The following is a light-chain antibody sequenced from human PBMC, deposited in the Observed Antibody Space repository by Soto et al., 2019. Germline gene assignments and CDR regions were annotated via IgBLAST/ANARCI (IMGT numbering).Light chain of an antibody. CDR2: DVT. CDR3: SSYTTSNTLF. CDR1: SSDVGAYNF. J-gene: IGLJ2*01. Sequence: QSALTQPASVSGSPGQSITISCTGTSSDVGAYNFVSWYQQHPGKAPKLMIYDVTNRPSGVSSRFSGSKSGNTASLAISGLQAEDEADYYCSSYTTSNTLFFGGVTKLTV. V-gene: IGLV2-14*03.